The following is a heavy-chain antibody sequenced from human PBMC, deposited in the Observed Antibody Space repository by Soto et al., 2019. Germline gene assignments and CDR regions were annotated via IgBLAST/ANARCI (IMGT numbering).Heavy chain of an antibody. V-gene: IGHV4-59*01. CDR1: GGSISSYY. J-gene: IGHJ6*02. CDR3: ARAWGSNWGYYYYGMDV. CDR2: IYYSGST. D-gene: IGHD7-27*01. Sequence: SETLSLTCTVSGGSISSYYWSWIRQPPGKGLEWIGYIYYSGSTNYNPSLKSRVTISVDTSKNQSSLKLSSVTAADTAVYYCARAWGSNWGYYYYGMDVWGQGTTVTVSS.